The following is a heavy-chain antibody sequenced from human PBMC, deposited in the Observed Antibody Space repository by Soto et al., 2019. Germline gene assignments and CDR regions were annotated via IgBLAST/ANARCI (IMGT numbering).Heavy chain of an antibody. CDR2: IWYDGSNK. J-gene: IGHJ3*02. CDR1: GCTFSSYG. CDR3: ARDRHDYGDYGDAFDI. Sequence: PGGSLRLSCAASGCTFSSYGMHWVRQAPGKGLEWVAVIWYDGSNKYYADSVKGRFTISRDNSKNTLYLQMNSLRAEDTAVYYCARDRHDYGDYGDAFDIWGQGTMVTVSS. D-gene: IGHD4-17*01. V-gene: IGHV3-33*01.